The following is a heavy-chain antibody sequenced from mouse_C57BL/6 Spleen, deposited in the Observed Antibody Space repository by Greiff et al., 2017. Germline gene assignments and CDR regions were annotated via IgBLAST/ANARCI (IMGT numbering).Heavy chain of an antibody. CDR2: INPNNGGT. V-gene: IGHV1-22*01. CDR3: ARYDYDVEYAMDY. D-gene: IGHD2-4*01. J-gene: IGHJ4*01. CDR1: GYTFTDYN. Sequence: VQLKQSGPELVKPGASVKMSCKASGYTFTDYNMHWVKQSHGKSLEWIGYINPNNGGTSYNQKFKGKATLTVNKSSSTAYMELRSLTSEDSAVYYCARYDYDVEYAMDYWGQGTSVTVSS.